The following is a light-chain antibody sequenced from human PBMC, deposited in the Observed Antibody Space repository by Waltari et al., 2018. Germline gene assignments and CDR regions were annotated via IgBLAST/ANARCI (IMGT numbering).Light chain of an antibody. J-gene: IGKJ1*01. CDR1: QSISSY. Sequence: DIQMTQSPSSLSASVGDRVTITCRASQSISSYLNWYQQKPGKAPKLLIYAASSLQSGVPSRFSGSGSGTDCTLTISSLQPEDFATYYCQQSYSTLWTFGQGTKVEIK. CDR2: AAS. V-gene: IGKV1-39*01. CDR3: QQSYSTLWT.